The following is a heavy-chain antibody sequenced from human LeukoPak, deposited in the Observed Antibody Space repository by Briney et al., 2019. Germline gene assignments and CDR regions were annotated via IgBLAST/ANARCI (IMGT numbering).Heavy chain of an antibody. CDR1: GDSITTYF. V-gene: IGHV4-4*07. CDR2: ISTTVGT. Sequence: SETLPLTCTVSGDSITTYFWNWVRQPAGKGLEWIGRISTTVGTDYNPSLESRITLSVDTSRNQVSLRLTSVTAADTALYYCARGGDAFYHWGQGTLVTVSS. J-gene: IGHJ4*02. D-gene: IGHD3-10*01. CDR3: ARGGDAFYH.